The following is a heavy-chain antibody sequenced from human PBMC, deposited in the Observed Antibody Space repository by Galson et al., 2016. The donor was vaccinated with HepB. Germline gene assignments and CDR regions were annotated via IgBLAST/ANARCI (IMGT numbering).Heavy chain of an antibody. CDR2: INSRGLT. D-gene: IGHD3-3*01. CDR3: ARDGFCADGVCKEGWFDL. V-gene: IGHV4-34*01. CDR1: GVPFSGYY. Sequence: TLSLTCGVTGVPFSGYYWAWIRQAPGKGLQYIGGINSRGLTKYSASLQSRVTISVDTSRRQISLKMTRVTAADSAVYFCARDGFCADGVCKEGWFDLWGQGTQVIVSS. J-gene: IGHJ5*02.